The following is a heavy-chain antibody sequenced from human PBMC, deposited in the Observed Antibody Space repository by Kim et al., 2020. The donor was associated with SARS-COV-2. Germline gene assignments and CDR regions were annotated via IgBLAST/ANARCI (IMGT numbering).Heavy chain of an antibody. Sequence: SETLSLTCSVSGGPINSGTDYWGWIRQPPGKGLEWIGSIYYSGSTSYNPSVKSRVTISVDTSKKQFSLKLNSVTAADTAVYYCARHNRHGYCSSTSCYGYYHSVDVWGQGTTVTVSS. CDR1: GGPINSGTDY. CDR3: ARHNRHGYCSSTSCYGYYHSVDV. CDR2: IYYSGST. J-gene: IGHJ6*02. V-gene: IGHV4-39*01. D-gene: IGHD2-2*01.